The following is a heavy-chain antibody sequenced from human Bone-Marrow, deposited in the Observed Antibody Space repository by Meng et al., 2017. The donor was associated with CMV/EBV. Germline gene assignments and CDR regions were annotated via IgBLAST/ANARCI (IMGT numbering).Heavy chain of an antibody. Sequence: SLKISCAASGFTFDDYTMYWVRQTPGKGLERVSAISWNSAIRDYAGSVKGRFIISRDNAKKTLYLQMNSLRAEDTAVYYCAKDLRRQSHTARPRYYYYYGMDVWGQGTTVTVSS. V-gene: IGHV3-9*01. J-gene: IGHJ6*02. CDR3: AKDLRRQSHTARPRYYYYYGMDV. CDR2: ISWNSAIR. D-gene: IGHD6-6*01. CDR1: GFTFDDYT.